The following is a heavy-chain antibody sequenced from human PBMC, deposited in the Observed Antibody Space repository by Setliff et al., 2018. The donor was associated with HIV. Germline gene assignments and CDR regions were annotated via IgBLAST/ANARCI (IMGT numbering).Heavy chain of an antibody. D-gene: IGHD1-1*01. Sequence: GESLKISCKGSGYSFPTYWIAWVRQMPGKGLEWMGVIYPDESDSRYSPSFRGQVTISADKSINTAYLQWSSLKASDTAVYYCARDADVGTTSTVDFWGQGTLVTVSS. V-gene: IGHV5-51*01. J-gene: IGHJ4*02. CDR2: IYPDESDS. CDR3: ARDADVGTTSTVDF. CDR1: GYSFPTYW.